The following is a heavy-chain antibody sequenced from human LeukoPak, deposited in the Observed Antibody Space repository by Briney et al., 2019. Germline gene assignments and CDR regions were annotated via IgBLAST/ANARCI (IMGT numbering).Heavy chain of an antibody. CDR1: GFTFSDYY. D-gene: IGHD6-19*01. J-gene: IGHJ6*03. CDR2: ISRRGGTI. Sequence: GGSLRLSCAASGFTFSDYYMTWLRQAPGKGLEGISYISRRGGTIFYADSVKGRFTISRDNAKNSLYLQMNSLRAEDTAVYYCARGSGWYWDYYYYMDVWGKGTTVTISS. V-gene: IGHV3-11*01. CDR3: ARGSGWYWDYYYYMDV.